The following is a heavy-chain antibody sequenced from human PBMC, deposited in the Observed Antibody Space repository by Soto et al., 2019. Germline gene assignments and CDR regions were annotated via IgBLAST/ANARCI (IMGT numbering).Heavy chain of an antibody. Sequence: GGSLRLSCAASGFAFSSCTMSWVRQAPGKGLEWVSAISGTGGSTYFADSVKGRFTISRDNSRNTLYLQMNSLRADDTAVYYCAKASNSGDPSDVWGQGTTVTVSS. V-gene: IGHV3-23*01. J-gene: IGHJ6*02. CDR1: GFAFSSCT. CDR3: AKASNSGDPSDV. CDR2: ISGTGGST. D-gene: IGHD3-10*01.